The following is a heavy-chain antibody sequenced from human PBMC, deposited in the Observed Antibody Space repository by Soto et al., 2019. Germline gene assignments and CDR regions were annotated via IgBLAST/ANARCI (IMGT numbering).Heavy chain of an antibody. CDR3: AKDLIGGRRLRFPLDY. Sequence: GGSLRLSCAASGFTFSSYGMHWVRQAPGKGLEWVAVISYDGSNKYYADSVKGRFTISRDNSKNTLYLQMNSLRAEDTAVYYCAKDLIGGRRLRFPLDYWGQGTLVTVSS. CDR1: GFTFSSYG. V-gene: IGHV3-30*18. D-gene: IGHD4-17*01. J-gene: IGHJ4*02. CDR2: ISYDGSNK.